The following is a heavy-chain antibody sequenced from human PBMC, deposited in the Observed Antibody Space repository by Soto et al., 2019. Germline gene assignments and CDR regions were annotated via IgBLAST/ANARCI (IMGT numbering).Heavy chain of an antibody. CDR3: AKDLGAGVRVYDYGDYFDY. J-gene: IGHJ4*02. CDR2: ISGSGGST. Sequence: EVQLLESGGGLVQPGGSLRLSCAASGFTFSSYAMSWVRQAPGKGLEWVSAISGSGGSTYYADSVKGRFTISRDNSKNTLYLQMNSLRAVDTAVYYCAKDLGAGVRVYDYGDYFDYWGQGTLVTVSS. CDR1: GFTFSSYA. D-gene: IGHD4-17*01. V-gene: IGHV3-23*01.